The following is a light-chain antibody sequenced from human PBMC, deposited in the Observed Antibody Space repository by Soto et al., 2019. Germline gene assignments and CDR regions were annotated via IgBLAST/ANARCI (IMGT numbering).Light chain of an antibody. Sequence: EIVLTQSPGTLSLSPGERATLSCRASQSISSSYLGWYQQKPGQAPRLLIYAASSRATGIPDRFSGSGSGTDFTLTISRLEPEDFAVYYCQQYVSSSYTFGQGTQVEIK. J-gene: IGKJ2*01. V-gene: IGKV3-20*01. CDR3: QQYVSSSYT. CDR2: AAS. CDR1: QSISSSY.